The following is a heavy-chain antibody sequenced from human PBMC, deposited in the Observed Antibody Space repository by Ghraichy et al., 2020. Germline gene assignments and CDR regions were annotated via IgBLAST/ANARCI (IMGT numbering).Heavy chain of an antibody. CDR1: GFTFSNAW. CDR3: TRDPLRIQLWLNYFDY. Sequence: GGSLRLSCAASGFTFSNAWMSWVRQAPGKGLEWVGRIKSKTDGGTTDYAAPVKGRFTISRDDSKNTLYLQMNSLKTEDTAVYYCTRDPLRIQLWLNYFDYWGQGTLVTVSS. D-gene: IGHD5-18*01. CDR2: IKSKTDGGTT. V-gene: IGHV3-15*01. J-gene: IGHJ4*02.